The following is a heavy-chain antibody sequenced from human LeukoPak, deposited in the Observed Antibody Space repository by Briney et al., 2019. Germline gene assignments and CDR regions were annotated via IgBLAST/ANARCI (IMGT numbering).Heavy chain of an antibody. Sequence: ASVKVSCKASGGTFSSYAISWVRQAPGQGLEWMGGIIPIFGTANYAQKFQGRVTITADKSTSTAYMELSSLGSEDTAVYYCGRGSGSPLGGMDVWGKGITVTVSS. CDR2: IIPIFGTA. CDR1: GGTFSSYA. J-gene: IGHJ6*04. V-gene: IGHV1-69*06. D-gene: IGHD3-10*01. CDR3: GRGSGSPLGGMDV.